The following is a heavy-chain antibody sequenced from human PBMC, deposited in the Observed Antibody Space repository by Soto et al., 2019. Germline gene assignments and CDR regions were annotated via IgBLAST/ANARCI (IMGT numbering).Heavy chain of an antibody. CDR3: ATGRGTYIVSEFSS. V-gene: IGHV3-23*01. CDR1: GLTFRSFA. Sequence: EVQLLESGGGLVQPGGSLRLSWAASGLTFRSFALSWVRQAPGMGLEWVSTITGGGGGTDYADSVKGRFTISRAKSKDTMYLSMSSLRAQNTSVYYRATGRGTYIVSEFSSGAQGPPVAFAS. J-gene: IGHJ4*02. D-gene: IGHD2-15*01. CDR2: ITGGGGGT.